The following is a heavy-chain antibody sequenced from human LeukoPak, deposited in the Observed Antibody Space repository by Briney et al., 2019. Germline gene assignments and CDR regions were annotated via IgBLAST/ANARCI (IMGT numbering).Heavy chain of an antibody. J-gene: IGHJ3*02. CDR1: GGSISTYY. CDR2: VYYSGNT. V-gene: IGHV4-59*01. CDR3: ARGYTPDTFDI. Sequence: SETLSLTCTVSGGSISTYYWSWIRQPPGKGLEWIAHVYYSGNTNYNPSLKSRVTISVDTSKNHFSLGLSSVTAADTAVYYCARGYTPDTFDIWGQGTIVSVSS. D-gene: IGHD5-18*01.